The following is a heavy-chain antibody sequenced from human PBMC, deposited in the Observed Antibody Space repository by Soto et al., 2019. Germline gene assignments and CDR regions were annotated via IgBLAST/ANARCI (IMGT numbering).Heavy chain of an antibody. J-gene: IGHJ3*02. CDR3: AFSGESGGVPKNIVATLDDAFDI. CDR1: GYTFTSYG. Sequence: QVQLVQSGAEVKKPGASVKVSWKASGYTFTSYGISWVRQAPGQGLEWMGWISAYNGNTNYAQKLQGRVTMTTDTSTSTAYMELRSLRSDDTAVYYCAFSGESGGVPKNIVATLDDAFDIWGQGTMVTVSS. D-gene: IGHD5-12*01. CDR2: ISAYNGNT. V-gene: IGHV1-18*01.